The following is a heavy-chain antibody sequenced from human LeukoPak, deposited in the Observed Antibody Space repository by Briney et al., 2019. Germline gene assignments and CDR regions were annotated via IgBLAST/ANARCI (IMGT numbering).Heavy chain of an antibody. CDR2: ISAYNGNT. CDR3: ARMRAYCSGGSCFGDY. V-gene: IGHV1-18*01. J-gene: IGHJ4*02. CDR1: GYTFTSYG. Sequence: ASVKVSCKASGYTFTSYGISWVRQAPGQGLEWMGWISAYNGNTNHAQKLQGRVTMTTDTSTSTAYMELRSLRSDDTAVYYCARMRAYCSGGSCFGDYWGQGTLVTVSS. D-gene: IGHD2-15*01.